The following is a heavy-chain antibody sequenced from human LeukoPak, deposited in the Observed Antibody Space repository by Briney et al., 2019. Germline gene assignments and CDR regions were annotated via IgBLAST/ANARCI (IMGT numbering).Heavy chain of an antibody. V-gene: IGHV3-9*01. CDR1: GFTFDDYA. J-gene: IGHJ4*02. CDR2: ISWNSGSI. Sequence: GGSLRLSCAASGFTFDDYAMHWVRQAPGKGLEWVLGISWNSGSIGYADSVKGRFTISRDNAKNSLYLQMNSLRAEDTALYYCAKDIHRGYDSSGDTRIFDYWGQGTLVTVSS. CDR3: AKDIHRGYDSSGDTRIFDY. D-gene: IGHD3-22*01.